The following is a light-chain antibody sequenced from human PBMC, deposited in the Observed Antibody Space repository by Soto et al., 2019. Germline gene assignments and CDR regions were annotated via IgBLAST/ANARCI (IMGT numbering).Light chain of an antibody. CDR2: AAS. J-gene: IGKJ5*01. CDR1: QSISRY. V-gene: IGKV1-39*01. CDR3: QQSYSTLIT. Sequence: DIPMTQSPSSLSASLGDRVTITCRASQSISRYLNWYQQKPGKAPKLLIYAASSLQSGVPSRFSGSGSGTDFTLIISSLQPDDLATYYCQQSYSTLITFGQGTRLEIK.